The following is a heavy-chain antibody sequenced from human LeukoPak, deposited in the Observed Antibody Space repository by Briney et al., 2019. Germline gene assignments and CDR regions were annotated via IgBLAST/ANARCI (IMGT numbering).Heavy chain of an antibody. J-gene: IGHJ6*03. CDR2: INHSGST. D-gene: IGHD3-10*01. CDR1: GGSFSGYY. Sequence: SETLSLTCAVYGGSFSGYYWSWIRQPPGKGLEWIGEINHSGSTNYNPSLKSRVTISVDTSKNQFSLKLSSVTAADTAVYYCARGKWFGYPIYYYYYMDVWGKGTTVTVSS. V-gene: IGHV4-34*01. CDR3: ARGKWFGYPIYYYYYMDV.